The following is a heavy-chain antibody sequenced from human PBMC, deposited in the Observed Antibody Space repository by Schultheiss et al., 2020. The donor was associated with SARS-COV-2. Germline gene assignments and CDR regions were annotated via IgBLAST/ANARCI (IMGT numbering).Heavy chain of an antibody. CDR2: IYNSGST. J-gene: IGHJ5*02. CDR1: GGSFSAYY. D-gene: IGHD2-2*01. CDR3: ARGYCSDTNSPSPDNWLDP. Sequence: SETLSLTCAVYGGSFSAYYWSWIRQPPGKGLEWIGSIYNSGSTFYNSSLKSRVTISVDTSKNQFFLRLTSVTAADTAVYYCARGYCSDTNSPSPDNWLDPWGQGTLVTVSS. V-gene: IGHV4-34*01.